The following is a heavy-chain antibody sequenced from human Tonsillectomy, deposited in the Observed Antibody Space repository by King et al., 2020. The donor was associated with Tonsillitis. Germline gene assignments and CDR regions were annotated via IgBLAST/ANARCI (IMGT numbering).Heavy chain of an antibody. D-gene: IGHD2-21*02. Sequence: VQLVESGGGVVWPGGSLRLSCAASGFSFGDYGMSWVRQVPGKGLEWVSGINWNCDNTDYADSVKGRFTISRDNAKNSLYLQMNSLRAEDTALYYCARGNDVVVTAPDYWGQGTLVTVSS. CDR3: ARGNDVVVTAPDY. CDR2: INWNCDNT. V-gene: IGHV3-20*04. CDR1: GFSFGDYG. J-gene: IGHJ4*02.